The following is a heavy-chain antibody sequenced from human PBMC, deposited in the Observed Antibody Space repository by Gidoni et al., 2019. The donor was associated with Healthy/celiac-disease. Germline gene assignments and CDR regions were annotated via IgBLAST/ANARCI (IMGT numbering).Heavy chain of an antibody. J-gene: IGHJ5*02. D-gene: IGHD2-15*01. CDR1: GGTFSSYA. CDR3: ARGKRKDIVVVVAATDWFDP. V-gene: IGHV1-69*01. CDR2: IIPIFGTA. Sequence: QVQLVQSGAEVKKPGSSVKVSCKASGGTFSSYAISWVRQAPGQGLEWMGGIIPIFGTANYAQKFQGRVTITADESTSTAYMELSSLRSEDTAVYYCARGKRKDIVVVVAATDWFDPWGQGTLVTVSS.